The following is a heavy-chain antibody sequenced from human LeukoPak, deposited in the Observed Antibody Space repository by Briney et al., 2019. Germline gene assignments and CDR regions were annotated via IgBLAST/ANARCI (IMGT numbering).Heavy chain of an antibody. CDR1: GGSISSYY. CDR2: IYYSGST. V-gene: IGHV4-59*01. CDR3: ARSGSKSGTDY. J-gene: IGHJ4*02. Sequence: SETLSLTCTVSGGSISSYYWSWIRQPPGKGLEWIGYIYYSGSTNYNPSLKSRVTISVDTSKNQFSLKLSSVTAADTAVYYCARSGSKSGTDYWGQGTLVTVSS. D-gene: IGHD3-10*01.